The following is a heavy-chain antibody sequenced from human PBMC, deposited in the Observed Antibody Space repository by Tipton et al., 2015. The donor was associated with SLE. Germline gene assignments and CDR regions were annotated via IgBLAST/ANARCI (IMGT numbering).Heavy chain of an antibody. J-gene: IGHJ3*02. CDR2: ISFDGSLK. Sequence: SLRLSCAASGFTFPTYVMHWVRQAPGKGLEWVAVISFDGSLKYYADSVKGRFTVSRDGSKNTMYLQMDSLRDEDTAVYYCTDHDAFHIWGQGTMVTVS. V-gene: IGHV3-30*04. CDR1: GFTFPTYV. CDR3: TDHDAFHI.